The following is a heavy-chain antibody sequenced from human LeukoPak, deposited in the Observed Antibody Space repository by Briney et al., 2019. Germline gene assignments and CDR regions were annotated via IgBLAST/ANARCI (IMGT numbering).Heavy chain of an antibody. CDR1: GFTFDDYG. Sequence: GGSLRLSCAASGFTFDDYGMSWVRQAPGKGLEWVSGINWNGGSTGYADSVKGRFTISRDNAKNSLYLQMNSLRAEDTALYYCAREFVGAAGTYAEYFQHWGQGTLVTVSS. D-gene: IGHD6-13*01. J-gene: IGHJ1*01. CDR2: INWNGGST. CDR3: AREFVGAAGTYAEYFQH. V-gene: IGHV3-20*04.